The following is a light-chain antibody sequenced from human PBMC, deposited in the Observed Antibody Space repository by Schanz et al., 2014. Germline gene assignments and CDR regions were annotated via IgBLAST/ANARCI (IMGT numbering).Light chain of an antibody. CDR1: SGSVSTSYY. J-gene: IGLJ3*02. V-gene: IGLV8-61*01. Sequence: QTVVTQEPSFSVSPGGTVTLTCGLSSGSVSTSYYPSWYQQTPGQAPRTLIYSTNTRSSGVHDRFSGSILGNKAALTITVAQADDESDYYCVLYIGSGIWVFGGGTKLTVL. CDR3: VLYIGSGIWV. CDR2: STN.